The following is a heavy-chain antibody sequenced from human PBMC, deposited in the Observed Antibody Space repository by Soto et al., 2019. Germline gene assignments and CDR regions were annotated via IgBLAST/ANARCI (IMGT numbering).Heavy chain of an antibody. Sequence: GASVKVSCKASGYTFTGYYMHWVRQAPGQGLEWMGWINPSGGHTTYAQKFLGRVTMTRDTSTSTLYMEVTRLRSEDTAVYYCARGGHVVVVTAAFDYWGQGTLVTVSS. CDR1: GYTFTGYY. J-gene: IGHJ4*02. D-gene: IGHD2-21*02. CDR3: ARGGHVVVVTAAFDY. V-gene: IGHV1-46*03. CDR2: INPSGGHT.